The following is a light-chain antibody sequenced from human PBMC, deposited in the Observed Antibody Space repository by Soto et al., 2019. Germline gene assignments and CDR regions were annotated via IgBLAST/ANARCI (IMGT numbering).Light chain of an antibody. CDR2: DVQ. V-gene: IGLV2-11*01. CDR3: CSYAGDYTFV. CDR1: SSDVGGYNY. J-gene: IGLJ1*01. Sequence: QSALTQPRSVSGYPGQSVTISCTGTSSDVGGYNYVSWYQQHPGRAPRVMIYDVQTRPSGVPDRFSGSKSGNTASLTISELQAEDEADYYCCSYAGDYTFVFGTGTKVTVL.